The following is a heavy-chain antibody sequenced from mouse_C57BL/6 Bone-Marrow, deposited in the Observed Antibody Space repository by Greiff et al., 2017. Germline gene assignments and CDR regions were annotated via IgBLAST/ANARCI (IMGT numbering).Heavy chain of an antibody. D-gene: IGHD1-1*01. CDR3: ARARYYGSNAMDY. V-gene: IGHV1-22*01. CDR1: GYTFTDYN. J-gene: IGHJ4*01. CDR2: INPNNGGT. Sequence: VQLQQSGPELVKPGASVKMSCKASGYTFTDYNMHWVKQSHGKSLEWIGYINPNNGGTSYNQKFKGKATLTVNKSSSTAYMELRSLTSEDSAVYYCARARYYGSNAMDYWGQGTSVTVSS.